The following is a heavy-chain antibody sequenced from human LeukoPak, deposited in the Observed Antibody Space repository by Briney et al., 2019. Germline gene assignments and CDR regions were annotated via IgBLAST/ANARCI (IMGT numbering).Heavy chain of an antibody. CDR3: ATLGEYLP. Sequence: SETLSLTCTVSGNSISSSGHYWDWIRQPPGKGLEWIGSIHYSGSTHYNPSLKSRVTISVDTSKNQFTLKLSSVTAADTAVYYCATLGEYLPWGQGTLVTVSS. CDR2: IHYSGST. V-gene: IGHV4-39*01. CDR1: GNSISSSGHY. J-gene: IGHJ4*02. D-gene: IGHD2-2*01.